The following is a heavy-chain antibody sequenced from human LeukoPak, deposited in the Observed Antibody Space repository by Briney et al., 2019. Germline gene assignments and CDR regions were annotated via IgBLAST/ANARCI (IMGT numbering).Heavy chain of an antibody. CDR1: GFTVSSNY. CDR3: ARVVYYDFWSGYFDY. V-gene: IGHV3-66*02. J-gene: IGHJ4*02. CDR2: IYSDGST. D-gene: IGHD3-3*01. Sequence: PGGSLRLSCAASGFTVSSNYMSWVRQAPGKGLEWVSVIYSDGSTYSADSVKGRFTISRDNSKNTLYLQMNSLRAEDTAVYYCARVVYYDFWSGYFDYWGQGTLATVSS.